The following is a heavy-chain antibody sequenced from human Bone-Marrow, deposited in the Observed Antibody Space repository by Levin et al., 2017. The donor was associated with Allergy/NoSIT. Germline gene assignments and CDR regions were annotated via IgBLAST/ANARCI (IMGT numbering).Heavy chain of an antibody. CDR3: VAPPLVVEGRLSDF. CDR2: ISNSGQNA. V-gene: IGHV3-64D*06. J-gene: IGHJ4*02. D-gene: IGHD2-15*01. CDR1: GFNFRSFA. Sequence: GGSLRLSCSASGFNFRSFAMHWVRQAPGRGLEHGSFISNSGQNADYADSVRGRFTISRDNSQNTLYLQMSSLRAEETGLYSCVAPPLVVEGRLSDFWGQGTLVPVSS.